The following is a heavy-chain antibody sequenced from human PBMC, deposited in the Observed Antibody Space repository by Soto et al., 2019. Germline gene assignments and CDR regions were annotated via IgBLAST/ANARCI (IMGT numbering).Heavy chain of an antibody. Sequence: QVQLVQSGAEVKKPGSSVKVSCKASGGTFSSDAISWVRQAPGQGLEWMGGIVPIFGTANYAQKFQGRVPITADEPMRTAYSALSSLRADDTALYYGARAPRSEGDTAMAPAHYYGMDVWGQGTTVTVSS. CDR3: ARAPRSEGDTAMAPAHYYGMDV. D-gene: IGHD5-18*01. V-gene: IGHV1-69*12. CDR1: GGTFSSDA. CDR2: IVPIFGTA. J-gene: IGHJ6*02.